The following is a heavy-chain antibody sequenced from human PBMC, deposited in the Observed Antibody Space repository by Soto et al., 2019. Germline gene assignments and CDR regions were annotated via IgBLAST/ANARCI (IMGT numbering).Heavy chain of an antibody. J-gene: IGHJ5*02. CDR2: ISGSGGST. D-gene: IGHD4-17*01. V-gene: IGHV3-23*01. CDR1: GFTFSSYA. Sequence: GGSLRLSCAASGFTFSSYAMSWVRQAPGKGLEWVSAISGSGGSTYYADSVKGRFTISRDNSKNTLYLQMNSLRAEDTAVYYCAKDLTLREEAGPNWFDPWGQGTLVTVSS. CDR3: AKDLTLREEAGPNWFDP.